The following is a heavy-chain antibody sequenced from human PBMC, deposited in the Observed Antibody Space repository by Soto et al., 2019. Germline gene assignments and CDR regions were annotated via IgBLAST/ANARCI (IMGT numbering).Heavy chain of an antibody. D-gene: IGHD6-19*01. J-gene: IGHJ6*02. Sequence: QVQLVQSGAEVKNPGASVKVSCKASGHTFTSYGIIWVRQAPGQGLEWMGWISAYNGITNYAQNHQGRVTMTTDTSTSTAYMELRSLRSDDTAVYYCARDPRLLRTFDGIDVWGQGTTVTVSS. CDR1: GHTFTSYG. CDR2: ISAYNGIT. V-gene: IGHV1-18*01. CDR3: ARDPRLLRTFDGIDV.